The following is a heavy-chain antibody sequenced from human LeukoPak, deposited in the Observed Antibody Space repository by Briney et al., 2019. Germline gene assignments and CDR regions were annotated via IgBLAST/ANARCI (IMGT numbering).Heavy chain of an antibody. CDR2: IYHSGST. CDR3: ARSGTRSFRSEFSTAISDY. V-gene: IGHV4-38-2*02. D-gene: IGHD1-14*01. CDR1: GYSISSGYY. J-gene: IGHJ4*02. Sequence: SETLSLTCTVSGYSISSGYYWGWIRQPPGKGLEWIGSIYHSGSTYYNPSLKSRVTISVDRSKNQFSLKLSSVTAADTAVYYCARSGTRSFRSEFSTAISDYWGQGTLVTVSS.